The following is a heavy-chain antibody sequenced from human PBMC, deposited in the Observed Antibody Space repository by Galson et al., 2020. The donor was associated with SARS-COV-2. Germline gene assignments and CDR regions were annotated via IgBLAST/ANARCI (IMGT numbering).Heavy chain of an antibody. Sequence: GGSLRLSCVASGFILSRNYMAWVRQAPGKGLEWVSTIYSGGSTRHADSVKGRFTISRDSSENTLYLQMNSLRVEDTAMYYCVKELGDFYDSSGQIWGQGTMVTVSS. D-gene: IGHD3-22*01. CDR3: VKELGDFYDSSGQI. CDR1: GFILSRNY. CDR2: IYSGGST. V-gene: IGHV3-53*01. J-gene: IGHJ3*01.